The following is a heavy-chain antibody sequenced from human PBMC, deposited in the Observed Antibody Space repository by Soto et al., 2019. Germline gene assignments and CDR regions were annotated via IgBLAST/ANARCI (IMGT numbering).Heavy chain of an antibody. CDR3: VKERADFVTVPHATSGMDV. CDR2: LSYDGNHD. CDR1: GFTFNKFG. D-gene: IGHD2-15*01. J-gene: IGHJ6*02. V-gene: IGHV3-30*18. Sequence: GGSLRLSCTASGFTFNKFGMHWVRQTPGKGLEWVASLSYDGNHDFYADSVTGRLIISRDNSKNTLYLQVNTLTVDDTAVYYCVKERADFVTVPHATSGMDVWGPGTTVTV.